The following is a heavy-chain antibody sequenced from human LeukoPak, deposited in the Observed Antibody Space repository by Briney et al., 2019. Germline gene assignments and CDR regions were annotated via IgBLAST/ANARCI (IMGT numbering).Heavy chain of an antibody. J-gene: IGHJ3*02. D-gene: IGHD6-19*01. Sequence: SETLSLTCTVSGGSFSSSTYYWGWIRQPPWKGLEWIVSIYYSGSTYYNPSLKSRVTISVDTSKNQFSLRLSSVTAADTAVYYCASQYSSAWYGNAFDIWGQGTLVTVSS. V-gene: IGHV4-39*01. CDR1: GGSFSSSTYY. CDR2: IYYSGST. CDR3: ASQYSSAWYGNAFDI.